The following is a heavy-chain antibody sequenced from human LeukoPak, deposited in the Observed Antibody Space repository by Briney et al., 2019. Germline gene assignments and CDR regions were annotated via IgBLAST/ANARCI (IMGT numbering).Heavy chain of an antibody. CDR1: GGSISSYY. J-gene: IGHJ4*02. V-gene: IGHV4-59*12. CDR2: IYYDGST. CDR3: ARGGDAMGNGASFLDN. Sequence: SETLSLTCTVSGGSISSYYWSWIRQSPGKGLEWIGYIYYDGSTNYNPSLRGRVTISVDTPKNQFSLKLSSVTAAETAVYYCARGGDAMGNGASFLDNWGQGTLVTVSS. D-gene: IGHD3-16*01.